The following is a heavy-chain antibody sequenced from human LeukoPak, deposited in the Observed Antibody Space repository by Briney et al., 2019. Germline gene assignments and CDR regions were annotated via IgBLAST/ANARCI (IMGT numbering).Heavy chain of an antibody. CDR3: AKDRRITMVRGRGINYFDY. Sequence: GGSLRLSCAASGFTFSSYGMHWVRQAPGKGLERVAVISYDGSNKYYADSVKGRFTISKDNSKNTLYLQMNSLRAEDTAVYYCAKDRRITMVRGRGINYFDYWGQGTLVTVSS. J-gene: IGHJ4*02. D-gene: IGHD3-10*01. CDR1: GFTFSSYG. CDR2: ISYDGSNK. V-gene: IGHV3-30*18.